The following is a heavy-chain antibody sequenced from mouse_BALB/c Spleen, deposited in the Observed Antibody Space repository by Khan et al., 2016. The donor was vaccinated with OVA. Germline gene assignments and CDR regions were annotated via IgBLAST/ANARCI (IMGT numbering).Heavy chain of an antibody. V-gene: IGHV1-20*01. Sequence: VQLKESGPELVKPGASVKISCQASGYSFTGYFMHWVMQSHGKSLEWIGRINPHFGETFYSQKFVDKATLTVDESSSTAHMELRSLTSEDSAVYYCARIYGSYFDYWGQGTTLTVSS. D-gene: IGHD1-1*01. J-gene: IGHJ2*01. CDR3: ARIYGSYFDY. CDR1: GYSFTGYF. CDR2: INPHFGET.